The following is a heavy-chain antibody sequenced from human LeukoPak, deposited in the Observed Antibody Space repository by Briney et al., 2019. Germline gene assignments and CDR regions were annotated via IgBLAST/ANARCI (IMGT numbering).Heavy chain of an antibody. CDR1: GFTFDDYA. D-gene: IGHD3-16*01. Sequence: GGSLRLSCAASGFTFDDYAMHWVRQAPGKGLECVSGISWNSGSIGYADSVKGRFTISRDNAKNSLYLQMNSLRAEDTASYYRAKDRGGYYFDYWGQGTLVTVSS. J-gene: IGHJ4*02. CDR2: ISWNSGSI. V-gene: IGHV3-9*01. CDR3: AKDRGGYYFDY.